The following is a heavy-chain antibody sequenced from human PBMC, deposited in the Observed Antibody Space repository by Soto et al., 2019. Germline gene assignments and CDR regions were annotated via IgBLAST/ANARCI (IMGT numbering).Heavy chain of an antibody. Sequence: PGGSLRLSCAASGFTFSSYAMSWVRQAPGKGLEWVSAISGSGGSTYYADSVKGRFTISRDNSKNTLYLQMNSLRAEDTAVYYCAKDFSTYYDFWSGYYFRVGDAFDIWGQGTMVTVSS. J-gene: IGHJ3*02. D-gene: IGHD3-3*01. CDR3: AKDFSTYYDFWSGYYFRVGDAFDI. V-gene: IGHV3-23*01. CDR1: GFTFSSYA. CDR2: ISGSGGST.